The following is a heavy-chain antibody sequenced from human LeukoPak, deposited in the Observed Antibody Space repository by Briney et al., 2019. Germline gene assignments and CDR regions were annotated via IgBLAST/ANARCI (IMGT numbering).Heavy chain of an antibody. CDR3: TAGTGRSDFDY. V-gene: IGHV3-15*01. Sequence: GGSLRLSCAASGFSFSNAWMSWVRQAPGKGLEWVGRIKRKGDDGTIDYAAPVKGRLTISRDDSRNTLYLQMNSLKSEDTAVYYCTAGTGRSDFDYWGQGTLVTVSS. CDR1: GFSFSNAW. D-gene: IGHD3/OR15-3a*01. CDR2: IKRKGDDGTI. J-gene: IGHJ4*02.